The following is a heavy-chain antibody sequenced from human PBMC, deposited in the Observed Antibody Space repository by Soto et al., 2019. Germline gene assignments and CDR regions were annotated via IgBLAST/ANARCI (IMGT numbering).Heavy chain of an antibody. Sequence: YEPLSLTCAVYGGSDNGYCWNWIRQPPGKGLEWIGEINHTGGTHYNPSLKSRVNMSVDTSKNQFSLRLSSVTAADTAIYYCSTRITVFGLLIPPLDPWGQGTKVTVSS. J-gene: IGHJ5*02. D-gene: IGHD3-3*01. CDR1: GGSDNGYC. V-gene: IGHV4-34*01. CDR3: STRITVFGLLIPPLDP. CDR2: INHTGGT.